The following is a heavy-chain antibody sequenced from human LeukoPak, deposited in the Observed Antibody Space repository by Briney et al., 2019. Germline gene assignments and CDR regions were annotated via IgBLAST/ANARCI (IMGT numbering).Heavy chain of an antibody. CDR3: ARDKGGYYDSSGYYGY. J-gene: IGHJ4*02. CDR2: ISSSSSTI. CDR1: GFTFSSYS. D-gene: IGHD3-22*01. V-gene: IGHV3-48*01. Sequence: GGSLRLSCAASGFTFSSYSMNWVRQAPGKGLEWVSYISSSSSTIYYADSVKGRFTISRDNAKNSLYLQMNSLRAEDTAVYYCARDKGGYYDSSGYYGYWGQGTLVTVSS.